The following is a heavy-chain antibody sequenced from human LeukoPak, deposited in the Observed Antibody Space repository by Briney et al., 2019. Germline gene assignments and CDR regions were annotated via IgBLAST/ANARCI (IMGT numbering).Heavy chain of an antibody. CDR1: GFTLSIYD. Sequence: GGSLRLSCAASGFTLSIYDMHWVRQPTGKGLEWVSAISPSGGTYYPASVKGRFTISRENAKNSLYLEMNSLRAADTAVYYCARVNRVGANGAFDIWGQGILVTVSS. CDR2: ISPSGGT. D-gene: IGHD1-26*01. V-gene: IGHV3-13*01. J-gene: IGHJ3*02. CDR3: ARVNRVGANGAFDI.